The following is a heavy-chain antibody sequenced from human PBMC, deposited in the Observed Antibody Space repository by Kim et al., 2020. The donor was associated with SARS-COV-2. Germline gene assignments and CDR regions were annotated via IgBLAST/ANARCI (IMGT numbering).Heavy chain of an antibody. CDR3: ARRGDFWSGYYYGPGSHYYYYMDV. J-gene: IGHJ6*03. D-gene: IGHD3-3*01. V-gene: IGHV4-4*02. CDR2: IYHSGST. Sequence: SETLSLTCAVSGGSISSSNWWSWVRQPPGKGLEWIGEIYHSGSTNYNPSLKSRVTISVDKSKNQFSLKLSSVTAADTAVYYCARRGDFWSGYYYGPGSHYYYYMDVWGKGTTVTVSS. CDR1: GGSISSSNW.